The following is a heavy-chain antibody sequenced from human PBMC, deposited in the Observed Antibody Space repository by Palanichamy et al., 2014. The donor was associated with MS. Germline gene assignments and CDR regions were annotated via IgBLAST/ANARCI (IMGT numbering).Heavy chain of an antibody. D-gene: IGHD3-22*01. J-gene: IGHJ4*02. CDR1: GFTFSSYA. CDR2: ISGGGGST. CDR3: AKDGYDSSGYLLFFDF. Sequence: EVQLLESGGGLVQPGGSLRLSCAASGFTFSSYAMSWVRQAPGKGLEWVSAISGGGGSTYYADSVKGRFTISRDNSKNTLYLQMNSLRADDTAVYYCAKDGYDSSGYLLFFDFWGQGTLVTVSS. V-gene: IGHV3-23*01.